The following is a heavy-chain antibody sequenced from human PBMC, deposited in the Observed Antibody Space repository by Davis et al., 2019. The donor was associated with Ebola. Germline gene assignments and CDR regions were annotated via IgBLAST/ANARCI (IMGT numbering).Heavy chain of an antibody. CDR1: GFTFSSYA. Sequence: GGSLRLSCAASGFTFSSYAMHWVRQAPGKGLEWVAVISYDGSNKYYADSVKGRFTISRDNSKNTLYLQMNSLRAEDTAVYYCAKEKGSSWYWGIRYWGQGTLVTVSS. V-gene: IGHV3-30-3*01. CDR2: ISYDGSNK. CDR3: AKEKGSSWYWGIRY. J-gene: IGHJ4*02. D-gene: IGHD6-13*01.